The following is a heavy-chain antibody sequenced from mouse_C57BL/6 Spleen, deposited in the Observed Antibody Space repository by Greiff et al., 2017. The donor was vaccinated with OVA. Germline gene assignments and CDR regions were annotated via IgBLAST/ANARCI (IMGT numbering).Heavy chain of an antibody. V-gene: IGHV5-6*01. J-gene: IGHJ3*01. CDR2: ISSGGSYT. CDR3: ARQGETAQAAFAY. D-gene: IGHD3-2*02. Sequence: EVQVVESGGDLVKPGGSLKLSCAASGFTFSSYGMSWVRQTPDKRLEWVATISSGGSYTYYPDSVKGRFTISRDNAKNTLYLQMSSLKSEDTAMYYCARQGETAQAAFAYWGQGTLVTVSA. CDR1: GFTFSSYG.